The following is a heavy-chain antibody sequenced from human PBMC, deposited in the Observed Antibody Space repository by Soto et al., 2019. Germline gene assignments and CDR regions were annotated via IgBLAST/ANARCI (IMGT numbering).Heavy chain of an antibody. CDR3: ARAGGTTVTGLWHFDS. V-gene: IGHV3-33*01. J-gene: IGHJ4*02. Sequence: GGSLRLSCEASGFTFNTYIMHGGGEPPGKGLEWLAAIWYDGTQKYYADSVKGRFIISRDNSKKTLYLEMNSLRAEDTAVYYCARAGGTTVTGLWHFDSWGQGTLVTVSS. D-gene: IGHD4-17*01. CDR2: IWYDGTQK. CDR1: GFTFNTYI.